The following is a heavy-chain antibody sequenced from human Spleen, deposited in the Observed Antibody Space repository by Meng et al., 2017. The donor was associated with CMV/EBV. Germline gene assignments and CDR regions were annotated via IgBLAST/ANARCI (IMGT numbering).Heavy chain of an antibody. J-gene: IGHJ4*02. CDR2: MNPNSGNT. D-gene: IGHD2-2*01. CDR1: GYTFTSYD. Sequence: ASVKVSCKASGYTFTSYDVNWVRQATGQGLEWMGWMNPNSGNTGYAQKFQGRVTITRNTSINTAYMELSRLRSDDTAVYYCARTLHCSSASCYWKPFDYWGQGTLVTVSS. V-gene: IGHV1-8*01. CDR3: ARTLHCSSASCYWKPFDY.